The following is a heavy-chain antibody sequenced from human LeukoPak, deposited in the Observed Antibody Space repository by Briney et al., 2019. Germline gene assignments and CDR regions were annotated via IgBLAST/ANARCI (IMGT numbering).Heavy chain of an antibody. CDR3: ASHYGDYSRFDY. CDR2: ITSSTYI. Sequence: GGSLRLSCAASGFTFSSYTMNWVRQAPGKGLEWVSSITSSTYIYYADSVKGRFTISRDNAKNSLYLQMSSLRAEDTAVYYCASHYGDYSRFDYWGQGTLVTVSS. D-gene: IGHD4-17*01. V-gene: IGHV3-21*04. J-gene: IGHJ4*02. CDR1: GFTFSSYT.